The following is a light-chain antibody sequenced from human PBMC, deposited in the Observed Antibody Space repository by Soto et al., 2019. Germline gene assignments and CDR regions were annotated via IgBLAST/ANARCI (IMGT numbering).Light chain of an antibody. V-gene: IGKV3-15*01. J-gene: IGKJ4*01. Sequence: EIVLTQSPGTLSLSPGERVTLSCRASQSVNSSYLAWYQQKPGQAPRLLIYGASTRATGIPARFCGSGSGTEFTLTISSLQSEDFAVYYCQQYNNWPLPFGGGTKVDIK. CDR1: QSVNSSY. CDR2: GAS. CDR3: QQYNNWPLP.